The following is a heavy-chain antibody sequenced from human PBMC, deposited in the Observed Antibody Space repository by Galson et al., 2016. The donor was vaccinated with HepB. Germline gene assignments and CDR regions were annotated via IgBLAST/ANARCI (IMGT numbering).Heavy chain of an antibody. V-gene: IGHV3-74*03. CDR2: ISSDGLTT. J-gene: IGHJ4*02. CDR3: ARDQTRRGPTTFDN. Sequence: LRLSCAASGFTFRTYWMHWVRQSPGMGLVWVSRISSDGLTTTYADSVKGRFTISRDNGRNTLYLQMNSLRAEDTGVYYCARDQTRRGPTTFDNWGQGTLVTVS. CDR1: GFTFRTYW. D-gene: IGHD1-26*01.